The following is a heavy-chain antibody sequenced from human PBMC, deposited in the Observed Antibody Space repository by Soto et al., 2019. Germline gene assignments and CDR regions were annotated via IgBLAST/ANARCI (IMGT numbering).Heavy chain of an antibody. CDR3: ARDIQVRGEDKPTNNWCDP. V-gene: IGHV1-69*01. Sequence: QVQLVQSGAEVKKPGSSVKVSCKASGGTFSSYAISWVRQAPGQGLEWMGGIIPIFGTANYAQKFQGRVTITADETTSTAYRELSSLRSEDTAVYYCARDIQVRGEDKPTNNWCDPWGQGTLVTVSS. CDR1: GGTFSSYA. J-gene: IGHJ5*02. D-gene: IGHD3-16*01. CDR2: IIPIFGTA.